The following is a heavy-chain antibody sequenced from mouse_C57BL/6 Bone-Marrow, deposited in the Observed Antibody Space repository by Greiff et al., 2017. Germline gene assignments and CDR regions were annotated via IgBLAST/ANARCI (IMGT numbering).Heavy chain of an antibody. V-gene: IGHV1-64*01. J-gene: IGHJ3*01. CDR2: IHPNSGST. CDR3: ARPPTIVKGGFAY. CDR1: GYTFTSYW. Sequence: QVQLKQPGAELVKPGASVKLSCKASGYTFTSYWMHWVKQRPGQGLEWIGMIHPNSGSTNYNEKFKSKATLTVDKSSSTAYMQLSSLTSEDSAVYYCARPPTIVKGGFAYWGQGTLVTVSA. D-gene: IGHD2-5*01.